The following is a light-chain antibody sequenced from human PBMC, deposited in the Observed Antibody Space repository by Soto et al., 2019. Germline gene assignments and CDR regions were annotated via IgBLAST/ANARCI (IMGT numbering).Light chain of an antibody. Sequence: EIVLTQSPGTLSLSPGERATHSCRASQSVSISQLAWYQQKPGQAPRLLIYDASSRATGIPDRFSGSGSGTDFTLTIRRLEPGDFAVYHCHQYGSSPLTFGQGTKVEIK. CDR1: QSVSISQ. CDR2: DAS. V-gene: IGKV3-20*01. CDR3: HQYGSSPLT. J-gene: IGKJ1*01.